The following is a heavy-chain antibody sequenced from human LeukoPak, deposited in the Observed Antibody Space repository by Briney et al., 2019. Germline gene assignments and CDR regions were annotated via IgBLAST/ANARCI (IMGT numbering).Heavy chain of an antibody. CDR3: ARDLLRSGVAGTGWFDP. CDR1: GFTFSSYA. V-gene: IGHV3-23*01. J-gene: IGHJ5*02. CDR2: ISGSGGST. Sequence: GGSLRLSCAASGFTFSSYAMSWVRQAPGKGLEWISAISGSGGSTYYADSVKGRFTISRDNSKNTLYLQMNSLRAEDTAVYYCARDLLRSGVAGTGWFDPWGQGTLVTVSS. D-gene: IGHD6-19*01.